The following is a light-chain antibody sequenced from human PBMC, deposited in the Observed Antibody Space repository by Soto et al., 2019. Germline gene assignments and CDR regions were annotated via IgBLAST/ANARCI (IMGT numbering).Light chain of an antibody. V-gene: IGKV3-11*01. CDR1: QSLSGQ. CDR3: HQRQSWPRT. J-gene: IGKJ1*01. CDR2: DAS. Sequence: EIVLTQSPATLSLSPGERATLSCRASQSLSGQLAWYQQKPGQAPRLLIYDASNRATGIPARFSASGSGTDFTLTISDVQPEDFALYYCHQRQSWPRTFGQGTKVDI.